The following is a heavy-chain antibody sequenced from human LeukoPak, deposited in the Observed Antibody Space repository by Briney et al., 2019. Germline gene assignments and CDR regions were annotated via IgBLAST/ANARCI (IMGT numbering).Heavy chain of an antibody. CDR2: ISNDGSNK. D-gene: IGHD3-16*01. V-gene: IGHV3-30-3*01. Sequence: GGSLRLSCAASGFTFSSYAMDWVRQAPGKGLEWVAVISNDGSNKYYADSVKGRFTISRDNSKNTLYLQMNSLRAEDTAVYYCARIGDGLGYWGQGTLVTVSS. J-gene: IGHJ4*02. CDR1: GFTFSSYA. CDR3: ARIGDGLGY.